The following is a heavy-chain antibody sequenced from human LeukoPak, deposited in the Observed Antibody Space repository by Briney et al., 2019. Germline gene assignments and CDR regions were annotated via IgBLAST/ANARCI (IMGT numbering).Heavy chain of an antibody. D-gene: IGHD6-25*01. J-gene: IGHJ5*02. CDR1: GYSFTSYW. CDR3: ARWRESIAAVGGFDP. V-gene: IGHV5-51*01. CDR2: IYPGDSDT. Sequence: GESLKISCKGSGYSFTSYWICWVRQMPGKDLEWMGIIYPGDSDTRYSPSFQGQVTISADKSISTAYLQRSSLKASDTALYYCARWRESIAAVGGFDPWGQGTLVTVSS.